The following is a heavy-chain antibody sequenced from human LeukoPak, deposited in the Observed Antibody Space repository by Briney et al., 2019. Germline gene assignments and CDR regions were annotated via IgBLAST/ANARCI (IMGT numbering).Heavy chain of an antibody. D-gene: IGHD4-11*01. CDR3: ARAHDYQYYFDY. CDR2: IYHSGST. CDR1: GGSISSGGYS. Sequence: SQTLSLTCAVSGGSISSGGYSWSWIRQPPGKGLEWIGYIYHSGSTYSNPSLNNRVTISVDRSKNQFSLKLSSVTAADTAVYYCARAHDYQYYFDYWGQGTLVTVSS. J-gene: IGHJ4*02. V-gene: IGHV4-30-2*01.